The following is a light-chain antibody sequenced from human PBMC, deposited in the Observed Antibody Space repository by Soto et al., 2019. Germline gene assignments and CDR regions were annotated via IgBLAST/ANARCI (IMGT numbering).Light chain of an antibody. Sequence: VLTQPAFVSGSPGQSITISCTGTSSDVGSYNLVSWYQQHPGKAPKLMIYEGSKRPSGVSNRFSGSKSGNTASLTISGLQAEDEADYYCCSYAGSSPVFGTGTKVTVL. V-gene: IGLV2-23*01. CDR3: CSYAGSSPV. CDR1: SSDVGSYNL. J-gene: IGLJ1*01. CDR2: EGS.